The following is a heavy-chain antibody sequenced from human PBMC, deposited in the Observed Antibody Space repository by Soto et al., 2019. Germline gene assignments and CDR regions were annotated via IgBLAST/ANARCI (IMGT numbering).Heavy chain of an antibody. CDR1: GFTFSNYA. D-gene: IGHD6-13*01. V-gene: IGHV3-23*01. J-gene: IGHJ4*02. Sequence: EVPLLESGGGLVQPGGSLRLSCAASGFTFSNYAMNWVRQAPGKGLEWVSVISGSGGSTYYADSVKGRFTISRDNSKNTLYVQMNSLRADDTAVYYCAKRGSSFYFDYWGQGTLVTVSS. CDR3: AKRGSSFYFDY. CDR2: ISGSGGST.